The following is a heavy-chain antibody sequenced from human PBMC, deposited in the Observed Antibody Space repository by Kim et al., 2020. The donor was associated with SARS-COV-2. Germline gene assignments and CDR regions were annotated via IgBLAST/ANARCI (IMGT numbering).Heavy chain of an antibody. J-gene: IGHJ5*02. D-gene: IGHD3-10*01. CDR2: ISTSGGST. CDR3: AKAERLRVSGSYWFDP. CDR1: GFTFSSYA. Sequence: GGSLRLSCAASGFTFSSYAMSWVRQAPGKGLEWVSVISTSGGSTYYADSVKGRFTISRDNSKNTLFLQMSSLRAEDTAVYYCAKAERLRVSGSYWFDPRGQGTLVTVSS. V-gene: IGHV3-23*01.